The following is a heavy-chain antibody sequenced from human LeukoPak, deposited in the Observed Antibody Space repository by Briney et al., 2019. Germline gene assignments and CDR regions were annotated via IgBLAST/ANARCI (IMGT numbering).Heavy chain of an antibody. J-gene: IGHJ6*02. V-gene: IGHV1-18*01. Sequence: AAVKVSCKASGYTLTSYGISWVRQAPGQGLEWMGWFSAYNGNTNYAQKFQGRVTMTTDTSTSTAYMELRSLRSDDTAVYYCARASWSQPFICDYASQCMDVWVQGTTVTVSS. CDR2: FSAYNGNT. CDR3: ARASWSQPFICDYASQCMDV. D-gene: IGHD4-17*01. CDR1: GYTLTSYG.